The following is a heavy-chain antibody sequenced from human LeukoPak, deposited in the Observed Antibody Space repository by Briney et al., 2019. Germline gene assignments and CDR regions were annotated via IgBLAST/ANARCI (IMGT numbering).Heavy chain of an antibody. D-gene: IGHD5-18*01. CDR3: AKDGDTAMVLGTFDY. CDR2: IYENGGTT. V-gene: IGHV3-23*01. CDR1: GFTFRSHA. Sequence: GGSLRLSCVGSGFTFRSHAMSWVRQAPEKGLEFVSGIYENGGTTYYADSVKGRFSISRDNSKNTLYLQMNSLRAEDTAVYYCAKDGDTAMVLGTFDYWGQGTLVTVSS. J-gene: IGHJ4*02.